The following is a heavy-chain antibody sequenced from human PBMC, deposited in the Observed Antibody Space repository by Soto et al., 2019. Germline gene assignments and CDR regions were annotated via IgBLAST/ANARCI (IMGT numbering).Heavy chain of an antibody. Sequence: GGSLRLSCAASGFTFSNYWMHWVRQAPGKGLVWVSRIKADGSSTNYADSVKGRFTISRDNAKNTLYLVINSLRVEDTAVYFCTRERFDPSGQGTLVTVSS. J-gene: IGHJ5*02. CDR1: GFTFSNYW. V-gene: IGHV3-74*01. CDR2: IKADGSST. CDR3: TRERFDP.